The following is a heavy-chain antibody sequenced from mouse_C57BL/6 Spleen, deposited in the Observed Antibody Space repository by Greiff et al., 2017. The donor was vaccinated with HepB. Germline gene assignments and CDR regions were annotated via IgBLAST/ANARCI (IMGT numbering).Heavy chain of an antibody. J-gene: IGHJ4*01. CDR2: INPSTGGT. Sequence: EVQLVESGPELVKPGASVKISCKASGYSFTGYYMHWVKQSSEKSLEWIGEINPSTGGTSYNQKFKGKATLTVDKSSSTAYMQLKSLTSEDSAVYYCARTITTVVYYYAMDYWGQGTSVTVSS. D-gene: IGHD1-1*01. V-gene: IGHV1-43*01. CDR1: GYSFTGYY. CDR3: ARTITTVVYYYAMDY.